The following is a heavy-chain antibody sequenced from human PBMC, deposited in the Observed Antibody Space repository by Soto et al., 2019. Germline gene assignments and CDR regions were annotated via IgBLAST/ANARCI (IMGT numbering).Heavy chain of an antibody. J-gene: IGHJ4*02. D-gene: IGHD5-12*01. CDR3: AAGGGLPRYY. Sequence: QLQLQESGSGLVKPSQTLSLTCAVSCGSISSGGYSWSWIRQPQGKGLDWIGYVYHSGRNYYNPSLKSRVHISVDRSKNQFSWKMSSVTAADTAVYSCAAGGGLPRYYWGQGTLFPVSA. CDR1: CGSISSGGYS. CDR2: VYHSGRN. V-gene: IGHV4-30-2*01.